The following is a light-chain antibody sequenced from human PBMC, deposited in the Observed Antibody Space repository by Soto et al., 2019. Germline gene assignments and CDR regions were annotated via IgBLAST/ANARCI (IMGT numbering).Light chain of an antibody. J-gene: IGKJ1*01. CDR2: GAS. CDR3: QQYNDWPWT. Sequence: EIVMTQSPATLSVSPGKRATLSCRASQSVSSNLAWYHQAPGQAPRLLIYGASTRATGIPARFSGSGSGTEFTLTISSLQSEDFALYYCQQYNDWPWTFGQGTKVEIK. CDR1: QSVSSN. V-gene: IGKV3-15*01.